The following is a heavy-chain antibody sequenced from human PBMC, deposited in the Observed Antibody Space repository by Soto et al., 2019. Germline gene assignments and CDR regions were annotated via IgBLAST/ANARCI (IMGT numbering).Heavy chain of an antibody. CDR1: GFTFSSYS. CDR3: ARDRRSGSSWYVY. V-gene: IGHV3-48*01. D-gene: IGHD6-13*01. J-gene: IGHJ4*02. Sequence: GGSLRLSCAASGFTFSSYSMNLIRQAPGKGLEWVSYISSSGSTIYYADSVKGRFTISRDSAKNSLYLQMNSLRAEDTAVYYCARDRRSGSSWYVYWGQGTLVTVSS. CDR2: ISSSGSTI.